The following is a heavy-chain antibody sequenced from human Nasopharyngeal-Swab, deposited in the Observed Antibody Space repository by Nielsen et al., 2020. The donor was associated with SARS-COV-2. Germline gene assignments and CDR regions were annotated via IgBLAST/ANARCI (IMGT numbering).Heavy chain of an antibody. CDR2: IYYSGST. CDR3: ARAMITFGGVTHFDY. J-gene: IGHJ4*02. Sequence: SETLSLTCTVSGGSISSGGYYWSWIRQHPGKGLEWIGYIYYSGSTYYNPSLKSRVTISVDTSKNQFSLKLSSVTAADTAVYYCARAMITFGGVTHFDYWGQGTLVTISS. CDR1: GGSISSGGYY. D-gene: IGHD3-16*01. V-gene: IGHV4-31*03.